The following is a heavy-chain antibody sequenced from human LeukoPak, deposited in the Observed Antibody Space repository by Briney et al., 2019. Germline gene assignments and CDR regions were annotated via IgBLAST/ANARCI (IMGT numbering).Heavy chain of an antibody. CDR3: ARDLPSITIFGVLQDY. D-gene: IGHD3-3*01. Sequence: GASVKVSCKASGYTFTGYYMHWVRQAPGQGLEWMGRINPNSGGTNYAQKFQGRVTMTRDTSISTAYMELSRLRSDDTAVYYCARDLPSITIFGVLQDYWGQGTLVTVSS. V-gene: IGHV1-2*06. J-gene: IGHJ4*02. CDR2: INPNSGGT. CDR1: GYTFTGYY.